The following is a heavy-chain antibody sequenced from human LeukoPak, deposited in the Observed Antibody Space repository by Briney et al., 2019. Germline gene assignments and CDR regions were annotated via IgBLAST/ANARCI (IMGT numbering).Heavy chain of an antibody. CDR3: ARGLAAAGTAY. D-gene: IGHD6-13*01. Sequence: GGSLRLSCTASGFTFSPYWLTWVRHSPGKGLEWVANIKQDGSERQYVGSVKDRFTISRDNAKNSLYLQMNSLRAEDTALYYCARGLAAAGTAYWGQGTLVTVSS. CDR1: GFTFSPYW. V-gene: IGHV3-7*03. CDR2: IKQDGSER. J-gene: IGHJ4*02.